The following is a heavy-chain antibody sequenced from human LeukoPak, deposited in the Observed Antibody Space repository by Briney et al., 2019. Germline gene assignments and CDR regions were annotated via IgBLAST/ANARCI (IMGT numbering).Heavy chain of an antibody. CDR2: INHSGST. CDR3: ATGERGYVFDY. V-gene: IGHV4-34*01. D-gene: IGHD5-18*01. Sequence: SETLSLTCAVYGGSFSGYYWSWIRQPPGKGLEWIGEINHSGSTNYNPSLKSRVTISVDTSKNQFSLKLSSVTAADTSVYYCATGERGYVFDYWGQGTLVTVSS. J-gene: IGHJ4*02. CDR1: GGSFSGYY.